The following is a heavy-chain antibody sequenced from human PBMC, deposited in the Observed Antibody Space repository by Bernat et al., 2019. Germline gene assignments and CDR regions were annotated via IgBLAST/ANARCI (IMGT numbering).Heavy chain of an antibody. Sequence: QVQLVESGGGVVQPGRSLRLSCAASGFTFSSYGMHWDRQAPGKGLEWVAVISYDGSNKYYADSVKGRFTISRDNSKNTLYLQMNSLRAEDTAVYYCAKDGGLLRAFDIWGQGTMVTVSS. CDR2: ISYDGSNK. CDR1: GFTFSSYG. J-gene: IGHJ3*02. V-gene: IGHV3-30*18. CDR3: AKDGGLLRAFDI. D-gene: IGHD3-10*01.